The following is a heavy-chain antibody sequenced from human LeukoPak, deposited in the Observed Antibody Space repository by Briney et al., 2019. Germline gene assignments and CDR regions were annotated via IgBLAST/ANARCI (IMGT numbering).Heavy chain of an antibody. J-gene: IGHJ4*02. CDR1: GFTFDDYA. Sequence: GSLRLSCAASGFTFDDYAMHWVRQTPGKGLEWVANIKYDGSEKDYVDSVKGRFTISRDDAKNSLHLQMNSLRAEDTAVYYCARDIEAAGLFFDYWGQGTLVTVSS. CDR3: ARDIEAAGLFFDY. V-gene: IGHV3-7*01. CDR2: IKYDGSEK. D-gene: IGHD6-13*01.